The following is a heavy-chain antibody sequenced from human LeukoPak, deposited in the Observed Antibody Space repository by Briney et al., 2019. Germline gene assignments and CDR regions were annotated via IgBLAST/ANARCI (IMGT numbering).Heavy chain of an antibody. CDR2: INWNGGST. CDR1: GFTFDDYG. J-gene: IGHJ5*02. D-gene: IGHD2-2*01. CDR3: ARGLGYCSSTSCFNWFDP. Sequence: GGSLRLSCAASGFTFDDYGMSWVRQAPGKGLEWVSGINWNGGSTGYADSVKGRFTIPRDNAKNSLYLQMNSLRAEDTALYHCARGLGYCSSTSCFNWFDPWGQGTLVTVSS. V-gene: IGHV3-20*01.